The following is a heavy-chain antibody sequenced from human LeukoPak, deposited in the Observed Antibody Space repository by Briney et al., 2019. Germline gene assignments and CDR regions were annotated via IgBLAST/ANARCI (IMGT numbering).Heavy chain of an antibody. CDR2: IYTSGST. CDR3: GRSEDAFDI. Sequence: SETLSLTCTVSGGSISSYYWSWIRQPPGKGLEWIGYIYTSGSTNYNPSLKSRVTMSVDTSKNQFSLKLRSVTAADTAVYYCGRSEDAFDIWGQGTMVTVSS. CDR1: GGSISSYY. J-gene: IGHJ3*02. V-gene: IGHV4-4*08.